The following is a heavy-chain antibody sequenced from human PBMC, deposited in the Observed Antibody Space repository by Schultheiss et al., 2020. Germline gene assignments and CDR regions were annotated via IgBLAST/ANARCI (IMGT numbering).Heavy chain of an antibody. CDR1: GGSVSSGSYY. CDR2: IYYSGST. CDR3: ARGGYLSWFDP. V-gene: IGHV4-61*01. Sequence: SATLSLTCTVSGGSVSSGSYYWSWIRQPPGKGLEWIGYIYYSGSTNYNPSLKSRVTISVDTSKNQFSLKLSSVTAADTAVYYCARGGYLSWFDPWGQGTLVTVSS. J-gene: IGHJ5*02. D-gene: IGHD3-16*02.